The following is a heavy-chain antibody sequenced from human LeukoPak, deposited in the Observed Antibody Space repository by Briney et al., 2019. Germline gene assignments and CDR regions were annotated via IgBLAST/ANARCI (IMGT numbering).Heavy chain of an antibody. CDR2: IIPIFGTA. D-gene: IGHD2-15*01. CDR1: GGTFSSYA. Sequence: SVKVSCKASGGTFSSYAISWVRQAPGQGLEWMGGIIPIFGTANYAQKFQGIVTITADESTSTAYMELSSLRSEDTAVYYCARAYCSGGSCYADAFDIWGQGTMVTVSS. J-gene: IGHJ3*02. V-gene: IGHV1-69*13. CDR3: ARAYCSGGSCYADAFDI.